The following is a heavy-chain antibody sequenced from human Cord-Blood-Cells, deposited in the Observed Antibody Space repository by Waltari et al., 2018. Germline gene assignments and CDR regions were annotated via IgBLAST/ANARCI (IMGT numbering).Heavy chain of an antibody. J-gene: IGHJ3*02. CDR2: IYCNDDK. CDR3: AHGSCMNSVCYFSAFDI. Sequence: QITLKESGPTLGNPTQTLSLTFTLSGFSPSTSGVGVGWIRQPPGKALERLALIYCNDDKRYSPSLKSRLTITKDTSKNQVVLTMTNMDPVDTATYYCAHGSCMNSVCYFSAFDIWGQGTMVTVSS. D-gene: IGHD2-8*01. CDR1: GFSPSTSGVG. V-gene: IGHV2-5*01.